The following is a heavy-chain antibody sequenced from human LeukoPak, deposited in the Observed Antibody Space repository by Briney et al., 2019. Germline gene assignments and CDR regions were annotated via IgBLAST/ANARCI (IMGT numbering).Heavy chain of an antibody. CDR1: GYTFTGYY. Sequence: ASVKVSCKASGYTFTGYYMHWVRQAPGQGLEWMGWINPNSGGANYAQKFQGRVTMTRDTSISTAYMELSRLRSDDTAVYYCASVRIYSNWFDPWGQGTLVTVSS. V-gene: IGHV1-2*02. J-gene: IGHJ5*02. CDR3: ASVRIYSNWFDP. D-gene: IGHD5-12*01. CDR2: INPNSGGA.